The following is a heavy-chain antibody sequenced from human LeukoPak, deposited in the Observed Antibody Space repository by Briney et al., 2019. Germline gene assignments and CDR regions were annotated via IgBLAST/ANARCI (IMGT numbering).Heavy chain of an antibody. D-gene: IGHD6-19*01. V-gene: IGHV5-51*01. CDR3: ARPGYRSRYFDY. J-gene: IGHJ4*01. Sequence: GESLKISCQGSGYTFSNYWIGWVLQMPGKGLEWMGSINPGDSETMYSPSFQGQVTISADKSISTAYLQWSSLKDSDTAMYYCARPGYRSRYFDYWGHGALVTVSS. CDR2: INPGDSET. CDR1: GYTFSNYW.